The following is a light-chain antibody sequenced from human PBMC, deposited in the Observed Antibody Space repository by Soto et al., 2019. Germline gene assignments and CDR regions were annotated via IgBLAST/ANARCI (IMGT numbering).Light chain of an antibody. Sequence: QSFLTQPPSVSAAPGQKVTISCSGSKSNIGNNYVSWYQQLPGTGPKLVIYDNIYRPSGIPDRFSGSKSGTSATLGITGLQNGDDADYYCGTWDSSLSVVVFGTGTKVTVL. V-gene: IGLV1-51*01. CDR2: DNI. CDR1: KSNIGNNY. CDR3: GTWDSSLSVVV. J-gene: IGLJ1*01.